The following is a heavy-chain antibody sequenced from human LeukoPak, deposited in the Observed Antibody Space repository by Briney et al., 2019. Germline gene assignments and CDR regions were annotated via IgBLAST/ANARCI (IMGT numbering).Heavy chain of an antibody. D-gene: IGHD3-3*01. V-gene: IGHV1-18*01. J-gene: IGHJ4*02. CDR3: ARDSDFWSGYYPLENPKNIDY. CDR1: GYTFTSYG. Sequence: ASVKVSXKASGYTFTSYGISWVRQAPGQGLEWMGWISAYNGNTNYAQKLQGRVTMTTDTSTSTAYMELRSLRSDDTAVYYCARDSDFWSGYYPLENPKNIDYWGQGTLVTVSS. CDR2: ISAYNGNT.